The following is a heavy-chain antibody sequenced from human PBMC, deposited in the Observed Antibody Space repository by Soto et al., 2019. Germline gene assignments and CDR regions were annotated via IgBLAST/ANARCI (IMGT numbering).Heavy chain of an antibody. J-gene: IGHJ4*02. V-gene: IGHV1-69*08. CDR2: IIPILGIA. CDR3: AREGYYYYDSSGYQSFDH. CDR1: GGTFSSYT. D-gene: IGHD3-22*01. Sequence: QVQLVQSGAEVKKPGSSVKVSCKASGGTFSSYTISWVRQAPGQGLEWMGRIIPILGIANYAQKFQGRVTITADKSTSTAYMELSSLRSEDTAVYYCAREGYYYYDSSGYQSFDHWGQGTLVTVSS.